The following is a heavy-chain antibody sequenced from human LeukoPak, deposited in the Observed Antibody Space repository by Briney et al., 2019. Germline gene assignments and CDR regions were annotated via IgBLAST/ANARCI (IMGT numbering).Heavy chain of an antibody. CDR2: IIPIFGTA. CDR3: ASRGSGSYYGSPLYFDY. J-gene: IGHJ4*02. D-gene: IGHD1-26*01. Sequence: SVKVSCKASGGTFSSYAISWVRQAPGQGLEWMGGIIPIFGTANYAQKFQGRVTITADESTSTAYMELSSLRSEDTAVYYCASRGSGSYYGSPLYFDYWGQGTLVTVSS. V-gene: IGHV1-69*01. CDR1: GGTFSSYA.